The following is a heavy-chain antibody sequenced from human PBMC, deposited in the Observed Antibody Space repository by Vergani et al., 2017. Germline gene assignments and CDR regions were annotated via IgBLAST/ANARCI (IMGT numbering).Heavy chain of an antibody. V-gene: IGHV3-23*01. D-gene: IGHD2-2*01. J-gene: IGHJ3*01. CDR1: GFTFSACP. CDR3: AREYSSTSGRAFDF. Sequence: EVQLLQSGGGVIQPGGSVRLSCAASGFTFSACPMTWVRQAPGKGLEWVSAISARYPSTYYADSVKGRFTISRDNSKNSLYLQMDSLRAEDTAVYYCAREYSSTSGRAFDFWGQGTKVTVSS. CDR2: ISARYPST.